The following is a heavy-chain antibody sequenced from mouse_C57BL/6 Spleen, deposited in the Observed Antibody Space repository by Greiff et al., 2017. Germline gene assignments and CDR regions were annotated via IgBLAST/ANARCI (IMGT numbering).Heavy chain of an antibody. CDR2: IHPNSGST. CDR3: ASPSSPYYAMDY. Sequence: QVQLQQPGAELVKPGASVKLSCKASGYTFTSYWMHWVKQRPGKGLEWIGMIHPNSGSTNYNEKFKSKATLTVYKSSSTAYMQLSSLTSEDSAVYYCASPSSPYYAMDYWGQGASVTVSS. D-gene: IGHD6-1*01. V-gene: IGHV1-64*01. CDR1: GYTFTSYW. J-gene: IGHJ4*01.